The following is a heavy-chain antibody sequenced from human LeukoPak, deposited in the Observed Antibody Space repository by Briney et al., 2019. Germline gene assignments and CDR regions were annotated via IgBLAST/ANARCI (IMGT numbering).Heavy chain of an antibody. J-gene: IGHJ4*02. CDR3: ARNSVEYYYDSSGYYFDY. V-gene: IGHV4-4*02. D-gene: IGHD3-22*01. CDR1: GGSISSSNW. CDR2: IYHSGST. Sequence: SETLSLTCAVSGGSISSSNWWSWVRQPPGKGLEWIGEIYHSGSTNYNPSLKSRVTISVDKSKNQFSLKLSSVTAADTAVYYCARNSVEYYYDSSGYYFDYWGQGTLVTVSS.